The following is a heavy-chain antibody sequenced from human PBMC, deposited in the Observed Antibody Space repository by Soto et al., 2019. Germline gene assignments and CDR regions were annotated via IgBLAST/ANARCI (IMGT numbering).Heavy chain of an antibody. V-gene: IGHV3-74*01. Sequence: RLSCAASGFTFSSYWMHWVRQVPEKGLVWVSRINSDGSITNYADAVKGRFTISRDNVKNTLYLQMNSLRAEDTAVYYCVRVSRSGGGSNRPDDWGQGTLVT. D-gene: IGHD3-16*02. CDR2: INSDGSIT. CDR3: VRVSRSGGGSNRPDD. CDR1: GFTFSSYW. J-gene: IGHJ4*02.